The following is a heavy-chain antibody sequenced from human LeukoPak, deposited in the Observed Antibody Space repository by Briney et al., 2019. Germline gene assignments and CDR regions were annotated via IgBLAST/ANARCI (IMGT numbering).Heavy chain of an antibody. CDR1: GFTFSSYW. V-gene: IGHV3-7*01. D-gene: IGHD6-19*01. CDR3: ARDPRKWYSSGWYLDY. Sequence: PGGSLRLSCAASGFTFSSYWMSWVRQAPGKGLEWVANIKQDGSEKYYVDSVKGRFTISRDNAKNSLYLQMNSLRAEDTAVYYCARDPRKWYSSGWYLDYWGQGTLVTVSS. CDR2: IKQDGSEK. J-gene: IGHJ4*02.